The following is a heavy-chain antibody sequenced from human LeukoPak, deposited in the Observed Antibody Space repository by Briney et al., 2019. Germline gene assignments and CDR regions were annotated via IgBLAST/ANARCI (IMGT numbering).Heavy chain of an antibody. V-gene: IGHV3-21*01. CDR2: INSDSNYI. Sequence: AGSLRLSCAASGFTFRSYSMNWVRQAPGKGLEWVSSINSDSNYIYYADSVQGRFTISRDNAKNSLYLQMNSLRAEDTAVYYCAVAYYYGSGDAFDIWGQGTKVTVSS. J-gene: IGHJ3*02. CDR1: GFTFRSYS. CDR3: AVAYYYGSGDAFDI. D-gene: IGHD3-10*01.